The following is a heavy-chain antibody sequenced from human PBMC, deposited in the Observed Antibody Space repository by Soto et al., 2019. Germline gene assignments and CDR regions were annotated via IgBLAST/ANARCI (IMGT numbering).Heavy chain of an antibody. D-gene: IGHD6-13*01. CDR1: GFTFSRNA. Sequence: QVQLVESGGGVVQPGRSLRLSCAASGFTFSRNAMHWVRQAPGKGLEWVALIWYDGNNEYYADSVKGRFTISRDNSMNTLYLQMNSLRAEDTAVYYCARDRAGAAAGVFDYWGQGTLVTVSS. CDR2: IWYDGNNE. V-gene: IGHV3-33*01. J-gene: IGHJ4*02. CDR3: ARDRAGAAAGVFDY.